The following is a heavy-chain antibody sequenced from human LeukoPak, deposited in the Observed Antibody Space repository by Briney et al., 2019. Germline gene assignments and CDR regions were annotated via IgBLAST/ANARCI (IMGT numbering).Heavy chain of an antibody. V-gene: IGHV3-21*01. D-gene: IGHD3-3*02. CDR3: ARVSARSYESGILKGFYVDY. J-gene: IGHJ4*02. Sequence: GGSLRLSCSASGFIFSSYNMHWVRQAPRKGLEWVSAININSNYMYYGDSVKGRFIISRDNANNLLSLQLNSLRVEDTGVYYCARVSARSYESGILKGFYVDYWGQGALVTVSS. CDR2: ININSNYM. CDR1: GFIFSSYN.